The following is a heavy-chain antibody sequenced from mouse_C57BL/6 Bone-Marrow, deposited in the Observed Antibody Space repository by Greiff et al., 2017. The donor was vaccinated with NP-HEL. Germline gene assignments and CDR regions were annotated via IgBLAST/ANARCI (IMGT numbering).Heavy chain of an antibody. Sequence: QVQLQQPGAELVKPGASVKLSCKASGYTFTSYWMHWVKQRPGRGLEWIGRIDPNSGGTKYNEKFKSKATLTVDKPSSTAYMQLSSLTSEDSAVYDCASLLYDGSSYGYFDVWGTGTTVTVSS. V-gene: IGHV1-72*01. CDR1: GYTFTSYW. D-gene: IGHD1-1*01. CDR3: ASLLYDGSSYGYFDV. J-gene: IGHJ1*03. CDR2: IDPNSGGT.